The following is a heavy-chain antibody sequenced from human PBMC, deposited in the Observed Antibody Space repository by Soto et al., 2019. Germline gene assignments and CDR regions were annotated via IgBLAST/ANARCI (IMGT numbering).Heavy chain of an antibody. D-gene: IGHD6-13*01. V-gene: IGHV4-59*01. CDR1: GGSMRNYF. CDR2: IHYSGTT. CDR3: AAGEASSRNLAPYYLDF. Sequence: SETLSLTCTVSGGSMRNYFWTWIRQPPGKGLGWIGYIHYSGTTSFFPSYNPSLRSRVTISEDTSKNQFSLKLLSVTTADTAVYFCAAGEASSRNLAPYYLDFWGQGTPVTVSS. J-gene: IGHJ4*02.